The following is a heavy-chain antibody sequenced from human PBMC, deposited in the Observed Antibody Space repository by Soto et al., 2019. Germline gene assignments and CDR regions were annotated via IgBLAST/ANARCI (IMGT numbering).Heavy chain of an antibody. Sequence: GGSLRLSCAASGFTFSSSTMHWVRQAPGKGLEWVAVISSDGSNKYYPDSVKGRFTISRDNSKNTLYLQMNSLRAEDTAVYYCARDQIVGVPDYFDDWGQGPLGTVSS. D-gene: IGHD1-26*01. CDR2: ISSDGSNK. V-gene: IGHV3-30-3*01. J-gene: IGHJ4*02. CDR1: GFTFSSST. CDR3: ARDQIVGVPDYFDD.